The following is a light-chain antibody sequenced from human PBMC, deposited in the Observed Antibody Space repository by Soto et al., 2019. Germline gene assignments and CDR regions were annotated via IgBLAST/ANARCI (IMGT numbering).Light chain of an antibody. CDR2: KAS. CDR1: QRIDTW. Sequence: DIQMTQSPATLAASVGDRVSITCRASQRIDTWLAWYQQKPGKAPNLLIYKASRLQSGVPSRFSGSGSGTEFTLTISSLQPEDFATYYCQEYRNNYGTFGQGTRWIS. J-gene: IGKJ1*01. V-gene: IGKV1-5*03. CDR3: QEYRNNYGT.